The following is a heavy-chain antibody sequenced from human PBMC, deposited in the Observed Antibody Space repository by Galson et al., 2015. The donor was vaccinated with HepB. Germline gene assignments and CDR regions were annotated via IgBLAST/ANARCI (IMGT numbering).Heavy chain of an antibody. V-gene: IGHV6-1*01. CDR3: AREVSSSGWFDP. CDR2: TYYRSKWYN. Sequence: CAISGDSVSSHSAAWNWIRQSPSRGLEWLGRTYYRSKWYNDYAVSVKSRITINPDTSKNQFSLQLNSVTPEDTAVYCCAREVSSSGWFDPWGQGTLVTVSS. D-gene: IGHD6-6*01. J-gene: IGHJ5*02. CDR1: GDSVSSHSAA.